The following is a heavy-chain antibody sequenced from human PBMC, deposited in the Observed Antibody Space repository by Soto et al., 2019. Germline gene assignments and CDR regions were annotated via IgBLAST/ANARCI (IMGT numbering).Heavy chain of an antibody. Sequence: GGSLRLSCTASGFTVGDDAMSWVRQAPGKGLERVGFIRSKVYGGTTEYAASVKGRFTISRDDSKSIAFLQINSLKTEDTAVFYCTRDHVYGEYVHYYGMDVWGQGTTVAVSS. CDR1: GFTVGDDA. V-gene: IGHV3-49*04. J-gene: IGHJ6*02. CDR2: IRSKVYGGTT. CDR3: TRDHVYGEYVHYYGMDV. D-gene: IGHD4-17*01.